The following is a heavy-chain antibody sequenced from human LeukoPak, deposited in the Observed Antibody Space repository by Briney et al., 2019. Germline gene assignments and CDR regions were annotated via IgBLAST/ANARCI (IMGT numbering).Heavy chain of an antibody. Sequence: PGGSLRLSCVASGFTFNNYAMSWVRQAPGKGLEWVSSISGSGPSTDYTDAVKGRFIISRENAKNSLYLQMNSLRAEDTAVYYCARDDAAADYYYYYGMDVWGQGTTVTVSS. J-gene: IGHJ6*02. V-gene: IGHV3-23*01. CDR3: ARDDAAADYYYYYGMDV. D-gene: IGHD2-2*01. CDR2: ISGSGPST. CDR1: GFTFNNYA.